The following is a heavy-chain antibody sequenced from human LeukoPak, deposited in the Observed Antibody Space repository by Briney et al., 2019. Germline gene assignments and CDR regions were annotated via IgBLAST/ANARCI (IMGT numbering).Heavy chain of an antibody. CDR1: GFTFSNYW. CDR2: IKPDGSET. Sequence: GGSLRLSCAASGFTFSNYWMSWVRQAPGKGLEWVAHIKPDGSETHYVDSVRGRFTHFRDDAKNSVYLQMDSLRVEDTAVYYCARDSGSGGPWGQGTPVTVSS. CDR3: ARDSGSGGP. J-gene: IGHJ5*02. V-gene: IGHV3-7*01. D-gene: IGHD6-19*01.